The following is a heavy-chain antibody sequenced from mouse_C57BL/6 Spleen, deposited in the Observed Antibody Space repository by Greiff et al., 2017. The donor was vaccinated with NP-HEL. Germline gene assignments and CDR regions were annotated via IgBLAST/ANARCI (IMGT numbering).Heavy chain of an antibody. D-gene: IGHD2-5*01. Sequence: VQRVESGPGLVAPSQSLSITCTVSGFSLTSYAISWVRQPPGKGLEWLGVIWTGGGTNYNSALKSRLSISKDNSKSQVFLKMNSLQTDDTARYYCARTYYSNSLYAMDYWGQGTSVTVSS. J-gene: IGHJ4*01. CDR2: IWTGGGT. CDR1: GFSLTSYA. V-gene: IGHV2-9-1*01. CDR3: ARTYYSNSLYAMDY.